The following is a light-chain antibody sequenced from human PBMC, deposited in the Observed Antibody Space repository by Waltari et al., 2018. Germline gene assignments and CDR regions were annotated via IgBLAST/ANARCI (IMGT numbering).Light chain of an antibody. J-gene: IGKJ4*01. V-gene: IGKV1-39*01. CDR3: QQTFSYPLT. CDR2: AAS. CDR1: QNIDNH. Sequence: DVRMTQSPSSLSASVGDRVTIACRASQNIDNHLNWYLQRPGKAPELLIYAASTLQRGVPSTFSGSGSGTDFTLTINSVQPDDFGTYYCQQTFSYPLTFGGGTKVDNK.